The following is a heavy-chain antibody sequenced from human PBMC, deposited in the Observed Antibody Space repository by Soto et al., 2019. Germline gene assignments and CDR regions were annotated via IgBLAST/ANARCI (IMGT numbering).Heavy chain of an antibody. CDR1: GFPFSDYI. Sequence: EVHLVESGGGLDKPGGSLRLSCTASGFPFSDYIMNWVRQAPGKGLEWVSSITGSSDFIHYADSVKGRFTISRDNANNSMYLQMNSLRAEDTAMYYCAREECSDTSRYSTHFDSWGQGILVTVSS. J-gene: IGHJ4*02. CDR2: ITGSSDFI. D-gene: IGHD2-2*01. CDR3: AREECSDTSRYSTHFDS. V-gene: IGHV3-21*04.